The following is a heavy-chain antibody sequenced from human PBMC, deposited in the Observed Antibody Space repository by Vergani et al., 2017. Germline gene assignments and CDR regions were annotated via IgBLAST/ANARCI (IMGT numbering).Heavy chain of an antibody. CDR1: GDSISSNNC. J-gene: IGHJ4*02. V-gene: IGHV4-4*03. CDR2: ICHTEDT. Sequence: QVQLQESGPGLVKPPGTLSLTCAVSGDSISSNNCCTWVRQPPGKGLEWIGVICHTEDTKYSPSLKSRVTVSVDESRNLFSLRLNSVTAADTAVYYCATIGYRRWGYYFDYWGQGILVTVSS. CDR3: ATIGYRRWGYYFDY. D-gene: IGHD2-2*02.